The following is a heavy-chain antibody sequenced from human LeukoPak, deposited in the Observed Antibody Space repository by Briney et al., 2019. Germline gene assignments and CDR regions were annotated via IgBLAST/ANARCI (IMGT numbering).Heavy chain of an antibody. CDR1: GGSFSGYY. CDR3: ARARIAAAARTPFDY. D-gene: IGHD6-13*01. CDR2: INHSGST. V-gene: IGHV4-34*01. J-gene: IGHJ4*02. Sequence: SETLSLTCAVYGGSFSGYYWSWIRQPPGKGLEWIGEINHSGSTNYNPSLKSRVTISVDTSENQFSLKLSSVTAADTAVYYCARARIAAAARTPFDYWGQGTLVTVSS.